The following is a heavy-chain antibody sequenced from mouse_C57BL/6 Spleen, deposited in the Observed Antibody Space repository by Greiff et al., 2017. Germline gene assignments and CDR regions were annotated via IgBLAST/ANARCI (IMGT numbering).Heavy chain of an antibody. CDR3: TRWNLEITTLLVHFCY. CDR2: IYPDSGST. J-gene: IGHJ2*01. V-gene: IGHV1-55*01. Sequence: VQLQQPGAELVKPGASVKMSCKASGYTFTSYWMTWVKQRPGKGLEWIGDIYPDSGSTNYNEKFKSKATLTVDKSSSTAYMKLRSLTSEDSAVYYCTRWNLEITTLLVHFCYRGQGITLTGSS. D-gene: IGHD1-1*01. CDR1: GYTFTSYW.